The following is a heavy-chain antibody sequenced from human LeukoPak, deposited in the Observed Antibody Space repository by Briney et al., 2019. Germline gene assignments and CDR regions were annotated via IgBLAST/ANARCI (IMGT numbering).Heavy chain of an antibody. Sequence: SETLSLTCAVYGGSFSGYYWSWIRQPPGKGLEWIGEINHSGSTNYNPSLKSRVTISVDTSKNQFSLKLSSVTAADTAVYYCARGLRPDYYYYYYMDVWGKGTTVTVSS. CDR2: INHSGST. D-gene: IGHD3-16*01. CDR3: ARGLRPDYYYYYYMDV. CDR1: GGSFSGYY. V-gene: IGHV4-34*01. J-gene: IGHJ6*03.